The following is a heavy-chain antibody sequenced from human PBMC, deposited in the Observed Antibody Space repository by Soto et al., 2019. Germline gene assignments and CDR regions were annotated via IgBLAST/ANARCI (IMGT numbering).Heavy chain of an antibody. CDR2: IWYDGSNK. CDR1: GFTFSSYG. V-gene: IGHV3-33*01. CDR3: ARGGYYGSGSYYSYYYYGMDV. D-gene: IGHD3-10*01. J-gene: IGHJ6*02. Sequence: QVQLVESGGGVVQPGRSLRLSCAASGFTFSSYGMHWVRQAPGKGLEWVAGIWYDGSNKYYADSVKGRFTISRDNSKNTLYLQMNSLRAEDTAVYYCARGGYYGSGSYYSYYYYGMDVWGQGTTVTVSS.